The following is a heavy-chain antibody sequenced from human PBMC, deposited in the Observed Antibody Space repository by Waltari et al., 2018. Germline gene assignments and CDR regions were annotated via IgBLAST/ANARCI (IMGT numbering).Heavy chain of an antibody. D-gene: IGHD3-10*01. J-gene: IGHJ5*02. V-gene: IGHV1-69*14. Sequence: QVQLVQSGAEVKKPGSSVKVSCKASGGTFSSYDISWVRQATGQGLEGMGGIIPIFGKANYAQKFQGRVTITADKSTSTAYMEVSSLRSEDTAGYYCARDQSRFGELTPLIPNKGRWFDPWGQGTLVTVSS. CDR3: ARDQSRFGELTPLIPNKGRWFDP. CDR1: GGTFSSYD. CDR2: IIPIFGKA.